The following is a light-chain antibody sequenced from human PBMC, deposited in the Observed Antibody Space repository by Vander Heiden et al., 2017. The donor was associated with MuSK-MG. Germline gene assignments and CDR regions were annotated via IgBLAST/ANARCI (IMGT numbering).Light chain of an antibody. CDR3: CSYAGNYTLI. Sequence: QSALTQPRSVSGSPGQSVTISCTGISGDVGGYNYVSWYQHHPGKAPKLMIYDVTKRPSGVPVRFSGSESGNTASLTISGLQAEDEADYFCCSYAGNYTLIFGGGTKLTVL. J-gene: IGLJ2*01. V-gene: IGLV2-11*01. CDR1: SGDVGGYNY. CDR2: DVT.